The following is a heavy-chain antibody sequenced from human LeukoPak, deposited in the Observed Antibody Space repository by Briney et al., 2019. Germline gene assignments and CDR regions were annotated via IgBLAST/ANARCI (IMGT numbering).Heavy chain of an antibody. CDR1: GFTFSSYA. V-gene: IGHV3-30-3*01. D-gene: IGHD2-2*02. CDR3: ARVGKPYCTSISCHIDY. J-gene: IGHJ4*02. Sequence: GRSLRLSCAASGFTFSSYAMHWVRQAPGKGLEWVAVISYDGSNKYYADSVKGRFTISRDNSKNTLYLQMNSLRAEDTAVYYCARVGKPYCTSISCHIDYWGQGTLVTVSS. CDR2: ISYDGSNK.